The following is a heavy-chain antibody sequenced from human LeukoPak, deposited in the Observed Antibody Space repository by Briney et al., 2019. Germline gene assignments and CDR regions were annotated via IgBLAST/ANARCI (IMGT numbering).Heavy chain of an antibody. CDR3: GRDRHWNQGNFDY. CDR2: INTNSGGT. Sequence: ASVKVSCKASGYTFTGYYMHWVRQAPGQGLEWMGWINTNSGGTNYAQKFQGRVTMTRDTSIGTAYMELNRLTYDDTAVYYCGRDRHWNQGNFDYWGQGTLVTVSS. D-gene: IGHD1-1*01. CDR1: GYTFTGYY. V-gene: IGHV1-2*02. J-gene: IGHJ4*02.